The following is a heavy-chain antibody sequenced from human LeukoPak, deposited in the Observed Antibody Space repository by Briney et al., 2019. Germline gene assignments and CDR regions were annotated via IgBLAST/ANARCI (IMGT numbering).Heavy chain of an antibody. CDR3: ARAYGYSYALDS. J-gene: IGHJ4*02. D-gene: IGHD5-12*01. V-gene: IGHV3-30*04. Sequence: PGRSLRLSSEASEFIFSRYAMHWVRQAPGKGLEWVAVISSDGDNEYYADSVKGRFTISRDNSKSTLYLQMNSLRPEDAAVFYCARAYGYSYALDSWGQGTLVTVSS. CDR1: EFIFSRYA. CDR2: ISSDGDNE.